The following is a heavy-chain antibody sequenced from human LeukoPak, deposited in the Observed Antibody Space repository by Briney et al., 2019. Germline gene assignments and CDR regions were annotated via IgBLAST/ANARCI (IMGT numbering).Heavy chain of an antibody. CDR1: GFTFSSYS. Sequence: GGSLRLSCAASGFTFSSYSMNWVRQAPGKGLEWVSSISSSSSYIYYADSVKGRFTISRDNSKNTLYLQMNSLRAEDTAVYYCAKGLPSPDTGVLWIVYGSGKQSYFDYWGQGTLVTVSS. J-gene: IGHJ4*02. CDR3: AKGLPSPDTGVLWIVYGSGKQSYFDY. CDR2: ISSSSSYI. D-gene: IGHD3-10*01. V-gene: IGHV3-21*04.